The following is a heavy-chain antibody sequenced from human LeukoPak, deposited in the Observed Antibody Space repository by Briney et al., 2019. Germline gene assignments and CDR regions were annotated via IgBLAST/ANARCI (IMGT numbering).Heavy chain of an antibody. CDR3: ARDPLNNSDFSAGYYYYYYGMDV. D-gene: IGHD5-24*01. V-gene: IGHV3-30*03. CDR2: ISYDGSDK. J-gene: IGHJ6*02. Sequence: GGSLRLSCAASGFTFSSYGMHWVRQAPGKGLEWVAVISYDGSDKYYADSVKGRFTISRDNSKNTLYLQMNSLRAEDTAVYYCARDPLNNSDFSAGYYYYYYGMDVWGQGTTVTVSS. CDR1: GFTFSSYG.